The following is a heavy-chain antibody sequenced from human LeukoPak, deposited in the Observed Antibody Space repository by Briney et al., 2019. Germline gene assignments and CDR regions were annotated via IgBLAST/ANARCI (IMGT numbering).Heavy chain of an antibody. CDR1: GSSFTRSGHY. D-gene: IGHD5-24*01. J-gene: IGHJ4*02. CDR2: LQYRGSD. V-gene: IGHV4-39*01. Sequence: WKPRTFTGTVSGSSFTRSGHYWGGIRQPPGKGLEWIASLQYRGSDNHRPSLASRITMSAGTSKHHFSRKPTSVAPADPCVSYRAKHRDGYTRPLDYGSQGTLVTVSS. CDR3: AKHRDGYTRPLDY.